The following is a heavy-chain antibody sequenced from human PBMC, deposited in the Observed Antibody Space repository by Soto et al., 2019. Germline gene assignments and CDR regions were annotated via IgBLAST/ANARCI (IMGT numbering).Heavy chain of an antibody. V-gene: IGHV1-69*13. J-gene: IGHJ6*02. CDR1: GGTFSGDA. CDR2: IVPFFKGA. CDR3: ARDVSVNYYDSTYYYYAMDV. D-gene: IGHD3-22*01. Sequence: SVKVSCKASGGTFSGDAISWLRQAPGQGLEWMGQIVPFFKGAKYAQKFQGGVTITADDSTSTAFLDLSSLRSEDTAVYFCARDVSVNYYDSTYYYYAMDVWGQGTTVTVSS.